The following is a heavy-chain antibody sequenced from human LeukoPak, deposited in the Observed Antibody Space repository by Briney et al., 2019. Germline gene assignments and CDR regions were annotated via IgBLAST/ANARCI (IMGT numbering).Heavy chain of an antibody. CDR3: AKPKMVTDYYYYMDV. CDR1: GFTFSSYS. D-gene: IGHD5-18*01. CDR2: ISGSGGST. J-gene: IGHJ6*03. V-gene: IGHV3-23*01. Sequence: GGSLRLSCAASGFTFSSYSMNWVRQAPGKGLEWVSAISGSGGSTYYADSVKGRFTISRDNSKNTLYLQMNSLRAEDTAVYYCAKPKMVTDYYYYMDVWGKGTTVTVSS.